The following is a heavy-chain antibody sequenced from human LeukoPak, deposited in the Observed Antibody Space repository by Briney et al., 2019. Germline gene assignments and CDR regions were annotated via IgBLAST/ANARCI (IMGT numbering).Heavy chain of an antibody. D-gene: IGHD6-19*01. V-gene: IGHV3-23*01. CDR3: AKGSSGWQMDFDY. CDR1: GLTFSSYA. Sequence: GGSLRLSCAASGLTFSSYAMSWVSQDPGKGLEWVSAISGSGGSTYYADSVKGRFTISRDNSKNTLYLQMNSLRAEDTAVYYCAKGSSGWQMDFDYWGQGTLVTVSS. J-gene: IGHJ4*02. CDR2: ISGSGGST.